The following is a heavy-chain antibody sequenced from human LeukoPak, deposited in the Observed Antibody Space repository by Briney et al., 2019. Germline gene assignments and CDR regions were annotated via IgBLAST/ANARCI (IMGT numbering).Heavy chain of an antibody. CDR1: GFTFSSHA. V-gene: IGHV3-23*01. Sequence: GGSLRLSCAASGFTFSSHAMSWVRQAPGKGLEWVSAISGSGGSTYYADSVKGRFAISRDNSKNTLYLQMNSLRAEDTAVYYCAKGVPSCSTTSCYADYWGQGTLVTVSS. J-gene: IGHJ4*02. D-gene: IGHD2-2*01. CDR2: ISGSGGST. CDR3: AKGVPSCSTTSCYADY.